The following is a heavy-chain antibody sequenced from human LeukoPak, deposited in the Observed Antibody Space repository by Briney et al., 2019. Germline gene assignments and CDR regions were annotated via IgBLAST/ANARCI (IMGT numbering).Heavy chain of an antibody. CDR1: GFTVSSNY. J-gene: IGHJ4*02. Sequence: GGSLRLSCAASGFTVSSNYMSWVRQAPGKGLEWVAVILYDGRNKYYGDSVEGRFTISRDNSKNTVYLEMNSLRAEDTAVYYCAKDLMKTGYCSGASCYGRTDWGQGTLVTVSS. CDR2: ILYDGRNK. V-gene: IGHV3-30*18. CDR3: AKDLMKTGYCSGASCYGRTD. D-gene: IGHD2-15*01.